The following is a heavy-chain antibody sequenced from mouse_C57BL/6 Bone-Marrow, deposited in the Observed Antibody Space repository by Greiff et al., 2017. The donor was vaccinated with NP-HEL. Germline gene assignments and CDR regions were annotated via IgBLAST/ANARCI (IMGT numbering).Heavy chain of an antibody. CDR2: ISGGGGNT. J-gene: IGHJ2*01. V-gene: IGHV5-9*01. Sequence: DVMLVESGGGLVKPGGSLKLSCAASGFTFSSYTMSWVRQTPEKRLEWVATISGGGGNTYYPDSVKGRFTISRDNAKNTLYLQMSSLRSEDTALYYCARRGVTTSFDYWGQGTTLTVSS. CDR3: ARRGVTTSFDY. CDR1: GFTFSSYT. D-gene: IGHD2-2*01.